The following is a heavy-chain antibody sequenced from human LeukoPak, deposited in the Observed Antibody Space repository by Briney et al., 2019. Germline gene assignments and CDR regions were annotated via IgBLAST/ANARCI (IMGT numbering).Heavy chain of an antibody. CDR1: GYSISSGYY. V-gene: IGHV4-38-2*02. CDR2: IYHSGSA. CDR3: ARYGSGSKMLDF. Sequence: PSETLSLTCTVSGYSISSGYYWGWIRQPPGKGLEWIGTIYHSGSAYYNPSLKGRVTISVDTSKNQFSLKLSSVTAADTAVYYCARYGSGSKMLDFWGQGTLVTVSS. D-gene: IGHD3-10*01. J-gene: IGHJ4*02.